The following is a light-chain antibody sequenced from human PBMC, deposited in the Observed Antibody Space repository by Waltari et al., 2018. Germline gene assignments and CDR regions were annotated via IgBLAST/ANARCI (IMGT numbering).Light chain of an antibody. CDR1: QNILRY. V-gene: IGKV1-5*03. CDR3: QQFNSYSWT. Sequence: DIQLTQSPSSLSASVGDRVTITCRASQNILRYLAWYQQKPGKAPELLIYRASNLESGVPSRFSGSGSGTEFTLTISGLQPDDFATYYCQQFNSYSWTFDQGP. CDR2: RAS. J-gene: IGKJ1*01.